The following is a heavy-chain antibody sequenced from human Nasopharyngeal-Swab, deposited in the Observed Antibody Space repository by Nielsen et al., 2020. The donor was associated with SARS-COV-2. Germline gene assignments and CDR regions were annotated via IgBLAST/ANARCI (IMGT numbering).Heavy chain of an antibody. V-gene: IGHV3-30*19. J-gene: IGHJ4*02. Sequence: GESLKISCAASEFTFSNYGMYWVRQAPGKGLEWLAVISSDGSEKYYADSVKGRFTISRDNSKNTLYLQMNSLRAEDTAVYYCARDGGGNIDYWGQGTLVTVSS. CDR1: EFTFSNYG. CDR2: ISSDGSEK. CDR3: ARDGGGNIDY. D-gene: IGHD4-23*01.